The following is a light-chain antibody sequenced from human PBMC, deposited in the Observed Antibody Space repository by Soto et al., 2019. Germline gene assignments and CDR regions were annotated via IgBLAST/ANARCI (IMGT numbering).Light chain of an antibody. CDR1: QGIGNA. Sequence: IQLTQSPSSLSASVGDRVTISCRASQGIGNALGWYQQKPGTAPKLLIYATSTLQSGVPSRFSGSGSGTEFTLTISSLQPEDFATYYCQQLNNYPSFGQGTRLEIK. CDR2: ATS. J-gene: IGKJ5*01. V-gene: IGKV1-17*01. CDR3: QQLNNYPS.